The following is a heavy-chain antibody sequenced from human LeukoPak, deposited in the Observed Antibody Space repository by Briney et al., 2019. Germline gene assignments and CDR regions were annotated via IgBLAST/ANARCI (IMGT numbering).Heavy chain of an antibody. D-gene: IGHD3-22*01. CDR2: ITSSGSVI. CDR1: GFTFGDYY. J-gene: IGHJ2*01. V-gene: IGHV3-11*04. CDR3: ARGLLTTEWLLHYWFFDL. Sequence: GGSLRLSCAASGFTFGDYYMSWIRQAPGKGLEWVSYITSSGSVIYYADFVKGRFTISRDNAKDSLYLQMNSLRAEDTAVYYCARGLLTTEWLLHYWFFDLWGRGTLVTVCS.